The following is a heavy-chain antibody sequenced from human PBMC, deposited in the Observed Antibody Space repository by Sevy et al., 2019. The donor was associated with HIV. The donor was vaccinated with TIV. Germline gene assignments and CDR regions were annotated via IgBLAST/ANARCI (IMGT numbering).Heavy chain of an antibody. CDR1: GFSISRDYY. Sequence: SETLSLTCTVSGFSISRDYYWGWIRQPPGKGREWIGSIYDGGSTYYNPSLKSRVTISIDTSKNQFYLKLNSETAADTAVYYCARDYYGSGSYYEFVYWGQGTLVTVS. V-gene: IGHV4-38-2*02. J-gene: IGHJ4*02. CDR2: IYDGGST. D-gene: IGHD3-10*01. CDR3: ARDYYGSGSYYEFVY.